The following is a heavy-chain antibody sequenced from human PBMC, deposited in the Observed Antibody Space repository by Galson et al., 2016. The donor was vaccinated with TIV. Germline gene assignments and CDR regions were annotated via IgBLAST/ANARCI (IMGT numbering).Heavy chain of an antibody. CDR1: GDTFTSYP. CDR3: AKDRNTALDTYHYYYGMDV. V-gene: IGHV1-69*13. D-gene: IGHD5-18*01. CDR2: IIPLFGTA. Sequence: SVKVSCKASGDTFTSYPFNWVRQAPGQGLEWMGGIIPLFGTANYAQKFQGRVTVTADESTSTVYLDLSSLRSGDTAVYYCAKDRNTALDTYHYYYGMDVWGQGTTVTVSS. J-gene: IGHJ6*02.